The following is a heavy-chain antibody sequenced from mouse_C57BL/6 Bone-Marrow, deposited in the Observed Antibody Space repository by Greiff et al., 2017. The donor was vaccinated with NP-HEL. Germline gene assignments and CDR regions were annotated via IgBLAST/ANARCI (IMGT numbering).Heavy chain of an antibody. D-gene: IGHD3-3*01. CDR1: GFTFSDYG. CDR2: ISSGSSTI. CDR3: ARGGLAAWFAY. V-gene: IGHV5-17*01. Sequence: EVMLVESGGGLVKPGGSLKLSCAASGFTFSDYGMHWVRQAPEKGLEWVAYISSGSSTIYYADTVKGRFTISRDNAKNTLFLQMTSLRSEDTAMYYCARGGLAAWFAYWGQGTLVTVSA. J-gene: IGHJ3*01.